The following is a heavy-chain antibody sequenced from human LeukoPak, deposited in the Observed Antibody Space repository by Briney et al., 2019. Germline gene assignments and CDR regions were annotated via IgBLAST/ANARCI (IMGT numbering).Heavy chain of an antibody. CDR2: TYYRSKWYN. J-gene: IGHJ4*02. D-gene: IGHD7-27*01. CDR3: ARMGTGAGRYFDY. CDR1: GDSVSNNSAA. Sequence: SQTLSLTCAISGDSVSNNSAAWNWVSQSPSRGLEWLGRTYYRSKWYNDYAVSVKSRITIDPDTSKNQFSLHLNSVTPEDTAVYYCARMGTGAGRYFDYWGQGTLVAVSS. V-gene: IGHV6-1*01.